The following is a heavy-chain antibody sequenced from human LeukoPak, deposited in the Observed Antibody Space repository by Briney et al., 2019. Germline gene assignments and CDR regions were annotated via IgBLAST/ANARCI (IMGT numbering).Heavy chain of an antibody. Sequence: SGPTLVKPAQTLTLTCTFSGFSLSTSGVGVGWIRQPPGKALEWLALIYWNDDKRYSPSLKSRLTITEDTSKNQVVLTMTNMDPVDTATCYCAHNSYGDFQFDYWGQGTLVTVSS. V-gene: IGHV2-5*01. J-gene: IGHJ4*02. CDR2: IYWNDDK. CDR3: AHNSYGDFQFDY. D-gene: IGHD4-17*01. CDR1: GFSLSTSGVG.